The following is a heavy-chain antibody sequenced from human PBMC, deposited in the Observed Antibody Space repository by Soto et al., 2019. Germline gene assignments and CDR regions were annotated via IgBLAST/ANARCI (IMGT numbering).Heavy chain of an antibody. CDR3: ARDQGYCSGGSCSKDRGAFDI. Sequence: PSETLSLTCAVASGNISSSNWWSWVRKPPGKGLEWIGEIYHSGSTNYNPSLKSRVTISVDKSKNQFSLKLSSVTAADTAVYYCARDQGYCSGGSCSKDRGAFDIWGQGTMVTVSS. J-gene: IGHJ3*02. CDR1: SGNISSSNW. V-gene: IGHV4-4*02. CDR2: IYHSGST. D-gene: IGHD2-15*01.